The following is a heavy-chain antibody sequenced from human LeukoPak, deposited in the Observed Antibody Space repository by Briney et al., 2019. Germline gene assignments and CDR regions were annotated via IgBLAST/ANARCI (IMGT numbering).Heavy chain of an antibody. CDR2: IYSDGST. CDR3: ARRAGIYSHPYDY. J-gene: IGHJ4*02. D-gene: IGHD1-14*01. Sequence: PGGSLRLSCTASGFTFGDYAMSWVRQAPGKGLEWVSFIYSDGSTYYADSVRGRFTISRDNSKNTVYLQMNSLRAEDTAVYYCARRAGIYSHPYDYWGQGTLVTVSS. V-gene: IGHV3-53*01. CDR1: GFTFGDYA.